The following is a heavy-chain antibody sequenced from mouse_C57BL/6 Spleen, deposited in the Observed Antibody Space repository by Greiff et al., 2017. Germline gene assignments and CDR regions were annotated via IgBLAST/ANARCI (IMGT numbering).Heavy chain of an antibody. CDR2: ISGGGGNT. V-gene: IGHV5-9*01. D-gene: IGHD2-4*01. CDR3: GRSYDYEAFFYD. CDR1: GFTFSSYT. J-gene: IGHJ1*03. Sequence: EVQLVESGGGLVKPGGSLKLSCAASGFTFSSYTMSWVRQTPEKRLEWVATISGGGGNTYYPDSVKGRFTLSTDNAKNTLYLQLSSLRSEDTALYYCGRSYDYEAFFYDWGTGTTVTVSS.